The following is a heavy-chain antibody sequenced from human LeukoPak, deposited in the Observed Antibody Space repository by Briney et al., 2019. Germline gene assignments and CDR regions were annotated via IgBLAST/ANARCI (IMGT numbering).Heavy chain of an antibody. CDR1: RGSISSYY. V-gene: IGHV4-59*01. CDR3: ARGVGGSGSYYYYGMDV. CDR2: IYYSGST. Sequence: PSETLSLTCTVSRGSISSYYWTWIRQPPGKGLEWIGYIYYSGSTNYNPPLKSRVTISVDPSTNQFSLKLRSVTAADTAVYYCARGVGGSGSYYYYGMDVWGQGTTVTVSS. J-gene: IGHJ6*02. D-gene: IGHD3-10*01.